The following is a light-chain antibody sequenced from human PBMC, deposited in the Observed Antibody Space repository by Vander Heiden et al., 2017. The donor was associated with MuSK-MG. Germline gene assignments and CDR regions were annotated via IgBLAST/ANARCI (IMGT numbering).Light chain of an antibody. CDR2: KDS. Sequence: SYELTQPPSVSVSPGQTARITCSGDALPKQYAYWYQQKPGQAPVLVIYKDSERPAGIPERFSGYSSGTTVTLTIRGVQAEDEDDYYCQSADSSGRVFGGGTKLTVL. V-gene: IGLV3-25*03. CDR3: QSADSSGRV. J-gene: IGLJ2*01. CDR1: ALPKQY.